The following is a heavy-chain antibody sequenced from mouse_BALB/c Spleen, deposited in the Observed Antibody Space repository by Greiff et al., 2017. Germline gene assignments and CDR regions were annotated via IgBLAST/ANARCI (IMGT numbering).Heavy chain of an antibody. J-gene: IGHJ1*01. CDR2: FYPGSGSI. CDR3: ARHEITTAKWYFDV. V-gene: IGHV1-62-2*01. Sequence: LVESGAELVKPGASVKLSCKASGYTFTEYIIHWVKQRSGQGLEWIGWFYPGSGSIKYNEKFKDKATLTADKSSSTVYMELSRLTSEDSAVYFCARHEITTAKWYFDVWGAGTTVTVSS. D-gene: IGHD1-2*01. CDR1: GYTFTEYI.